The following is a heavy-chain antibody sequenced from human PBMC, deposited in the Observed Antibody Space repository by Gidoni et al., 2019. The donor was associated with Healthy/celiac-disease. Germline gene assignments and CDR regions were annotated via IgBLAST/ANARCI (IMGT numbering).Heavy chain of an antibody. D-gene: IGHD3-22*01. V-gene: IGHV3-15*07. Sequence: EVQLVESGGGLVKPGGSLRLSCAASGFPFSHAWMNWVRQAPGKGLEWVGRIKSKTDGGTTDYAAPVKGRFTISRDDSKNTLYLQMNSLKTEDTAVYYCTTDYYDSSGYYYPGYWGQGTLVTVSS. CDR3: TTDYYDSSGYYYPGY. J-gene: IGHJ4*02. CDR2: IKSKTDGGTT. CDR1: GFPFSHAW.